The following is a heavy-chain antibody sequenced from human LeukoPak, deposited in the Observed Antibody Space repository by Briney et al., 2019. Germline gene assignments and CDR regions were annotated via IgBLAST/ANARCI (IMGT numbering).Heavy chain of an antibody. CDR2: ISNDGSNK. Sequence: GRSLRLSCAASGFTFSSYGMHWGRQAPGERVEGVAGISNDGSNKYYAGSVKGRFTISRDNSKNTPYLQMNSLRAEHTAGYYCAKDPRGGQWFEGLDYWREGT. J-gene: IGHJ4*02. V-gene: IGHV3-30*18. CDR3: AKDPRGGQWFEGLDY. D-gene: IGHD3-10*01. CDR1: GFTFSSYG.